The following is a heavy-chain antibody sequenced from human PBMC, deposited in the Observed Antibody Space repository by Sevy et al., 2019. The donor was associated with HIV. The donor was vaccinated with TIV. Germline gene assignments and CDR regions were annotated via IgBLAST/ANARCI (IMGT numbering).Heavy chain of an antibody. J-gene: IGHJ4*02. CDR2: ITSKADDEQT. Sequence: GGSLRLSCAASGVTFSNAWMSWVRQAPGKGLEWVGRITSKADDEQTDYSAAVKGRFTISRDDSKNTLFLQMNSLKTEDTAIYYCTTDFLGYSAYDSLGYWGQGTLVTVSS. CDR3: TTDFLGYSAYDSLGY. CDR1: GVTFSNAW. D-gene: IGHD5-12*01. V-gene: IGHV3-15*01.